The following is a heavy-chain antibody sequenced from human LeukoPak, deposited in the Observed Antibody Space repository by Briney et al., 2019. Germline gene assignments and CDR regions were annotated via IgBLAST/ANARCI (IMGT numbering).Heavy chain of an antibody. CDR3: ARDRGGVDY. V-gene: IGHV1-69*04. Sequence: SGKVSCKTSGITFSSYAMSWVRRAPGQGLEWMGRIIPMLGLTDYAQKFQGRVTITADTSTRTVYMELTSLTSEDTAVYYCARDRGGVDYWGQGTLVTVSS. D-gene: IGHD3-10*01. CDR1: GITFSSYA. J-gene: IGHJ4*02. CDR2: IIPMLGLT.